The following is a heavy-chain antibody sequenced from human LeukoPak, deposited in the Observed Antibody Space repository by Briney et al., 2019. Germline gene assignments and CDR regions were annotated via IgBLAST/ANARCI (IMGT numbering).Heavy chain of an antibody. V-gene: IGHV3-48*01. CDR3: ARDLATAYFDY. CDR2: ISSSSSTI. Sequence: GGSLRLSCAASGFSFSSYSMNWVRQAPGKGLEWVSYISSSSSTIHYADSVKGRFTISRDNAKNSLYLQMNSLRAEDTAVYYCARDLATAYFDYWGQGTLVTVSS. D-gene: IGHD2-15*01. J-gene: IGHJ4*02. CDR1: GFSFSSYS.